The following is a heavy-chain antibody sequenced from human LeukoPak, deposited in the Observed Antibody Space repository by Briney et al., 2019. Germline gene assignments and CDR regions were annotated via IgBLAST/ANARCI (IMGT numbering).Heavy chain of an antibody. V-gene: IGHV3-23*01. CDR1: GFTFSSYA. D-gene: IGHD1-1*01. Sequence: PGGSLRLSCAASGFTFSSYAMNWVRQAPGKGLEWVSGISGNGDTTYYADSVKGRFTISRDNSEDTLYLQMNSLRAEDTAVYYCVRDPSGSGFAFDSWGQGALVTVSS. J-gene: IGHJ4*02. CDR2: ISGNGDTT. CDR3: VRDPSGSGFAFDS.